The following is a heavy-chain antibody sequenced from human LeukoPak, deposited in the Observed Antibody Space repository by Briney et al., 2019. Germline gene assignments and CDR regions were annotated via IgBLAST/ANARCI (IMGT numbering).Heavy chain of an antibody. CDR1: GFTFSSYG. D-gene: IGHD6-19*01. V-gene: IGHV3-21*01. CDR3: ARIAVALFDY. J-gene: IGHJ4*02. Sequence: GGSLRLSCAASGFTFSSYGMHWVRQAPGKGLEWVSSISSSSYIYYADSVKGRFTISRDNAKNSLYLQMNSLRAEDTAVYYCARIAVALFDYWGQGTLVTVSS. CDR2: ISSSSYI.